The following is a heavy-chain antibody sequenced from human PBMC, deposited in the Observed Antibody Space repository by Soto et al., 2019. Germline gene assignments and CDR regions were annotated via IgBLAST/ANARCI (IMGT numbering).Heavy chain of an antibody. V-gene: IGHV3-23*01. CDR2: ISGSGGST. Sequence: PGGSLRLSCAASGFTFSSYAMSWVRQAPGKGLEWVSAISGSGGSTYYADPVKGRFTISRDNSKNTLYLQMNSLRAEDTAVYYCAKDYLNSGYASFDYWGQGTLVTVSS. CDR1: GFTFSSYA. CDR3: AKDYLNSGYASFDY. J-gene: IGHJ4*02. D-gene: IGHD5-12*01.